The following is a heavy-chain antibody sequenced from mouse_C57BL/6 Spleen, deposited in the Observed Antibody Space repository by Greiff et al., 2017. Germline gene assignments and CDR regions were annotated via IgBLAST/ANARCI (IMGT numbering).Heavy chain of an antibody. V-gene: IGHV1-53*01. Sequence: QVQLQQPGTELVKPGASVKLSCKASGYTFTSSWMHWVKQRPGQGLEWIGNINPSNGGTNYNEKFKSKATLTVAKSSSTAYMQLSSLTSEDAEVYYGASSRMVPAGVFAYWGQGTLVTVSA. CDR3: ASSRMVPAGVFAY. CDR1: GYTFTSSW. CDR2: INPSNGGT. D-gene: IGHD2-10*02. J-gene: IGHJ3*01.